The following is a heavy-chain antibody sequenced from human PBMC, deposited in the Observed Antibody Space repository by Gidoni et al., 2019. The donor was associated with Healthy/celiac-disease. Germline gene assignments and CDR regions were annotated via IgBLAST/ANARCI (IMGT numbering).Heavy chain of an antibody. CDR3: ARLIYEHSSSWYAEYFQH. CDR1: GYSFTGYW. V-gene: IGHV5-51*01. Sequence: VQLAQSGGEVKKPGGSRKISCQGSGYSFTGYWIGWVRQMPGKGMEWMGIIYPGESDTRYSPYFQGQVTISADKSISTAYLQWSSLKASDTAMYYCARLIYEHSSSWYAEYFQHWGQGTLVTVSS. J-gene: IGHJ1*01. D-gene: IGHD6-13*01. CDR2: IYPGESDT.